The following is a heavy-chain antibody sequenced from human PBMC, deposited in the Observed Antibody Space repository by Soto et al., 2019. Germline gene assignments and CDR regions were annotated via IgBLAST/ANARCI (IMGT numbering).Heavy chain of an antibody. CDR3: AHRTTTVTWWFDP. D-gene: IGHD4-17*01. J-gene: IGHJ5*02. V-gene: IGHV2-5*02. CDR1: GFSLTTSGVG. CDR2: IYWDDDK. Sequence: QITLKESGPTLVKPTQTLTQTCTSSGFSLTTSGVGVGFIRQPPEKALEWLALIYWDDDKRSSPSLKSRLTSPKDTSKNQVVLTMTNMDPADTATYFCAHRTTTVTWWFDPWGQGTMVTVSS.